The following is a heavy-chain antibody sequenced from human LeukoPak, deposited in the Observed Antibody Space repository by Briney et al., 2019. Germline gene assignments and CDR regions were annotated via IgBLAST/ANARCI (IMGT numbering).Heavy chain of an antibody. Sequence: GSLRLSCAASGFTFTDYAMHWVRQAPGKGLEYVSGINSNGGSTYYANSVKGRFTISRDNSKNTLYLQMGSLRAEDMAVYHCARERYSVNDFDAFDIWGQGTMVTVSS. CDR1: GFTFTDYA. CDR3: ARERYSVNDFDAFDI. V-gene: IGHV3-64*01. J-gene: IGHJ3*02. CDR2: INSNGGST. D-gene: IGHD5/OR15-5a*01.